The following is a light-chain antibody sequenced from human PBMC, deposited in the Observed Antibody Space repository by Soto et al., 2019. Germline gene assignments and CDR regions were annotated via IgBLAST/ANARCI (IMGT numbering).Light chain of an antibody. J-gene: IGLJ2*01. CDR2: DVS. CDR1: SFKN. Sequence: QSALTQPASVSGSPGQSITISCTGTSFKNVSWYQQHPGQAPKLLIYDVSYRPSGVSNRFSGPKSGNTASLTISGLQAEDEAYYYCSSYTTSTSFILFGGGTKLTVL. V-gene: IGLV2-14*03. CDR3: SSYTTSTSFIL.